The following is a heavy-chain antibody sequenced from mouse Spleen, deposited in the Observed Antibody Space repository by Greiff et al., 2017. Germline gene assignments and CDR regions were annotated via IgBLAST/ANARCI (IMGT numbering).Heavy chain of an antibody. CDR3: AKTPSRWGFAY. J-gene: IGHJ3*01. V-gene: IGHV2-5*01. CDR2: IWRGGST. CDR1: GFSLTSYG. D-gene: IGHD1-1*02. Sequence: QVQLQQSGPGLVQPSQSLSITCTVSGFSLTSYGVHWVRQSPGKGLEWLGVIWRGGSTDYNAAVMSRLSITKDNSKSQVFFKMNSLQADDTAIYYCAKTPSRWGFAYRGQGTLVTVPA.